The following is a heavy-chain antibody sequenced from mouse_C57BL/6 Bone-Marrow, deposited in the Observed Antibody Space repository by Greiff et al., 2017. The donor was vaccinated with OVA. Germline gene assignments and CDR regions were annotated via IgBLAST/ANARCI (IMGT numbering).Heavy chain of an antibody. J-gene: IGHJ3*01. Sequence: QVQLQQSGAELVKPGASVKLSCKASGYTFTSYWMHWVKQRPGQGLEWIGMIHPNSGSTNYNEKFKSKATLTVDKSSSTAYMQLSSLTSEDSAVYYCAREKYGNYVRFAYWGQGTLVTVSA. CDR2: IHPNSGST. V-gene: IGHV1-64*01. D-gene: IGHD2-1*01. CDR1: GYTFTSYW. CDR3: AREKYGNYVRFAY.